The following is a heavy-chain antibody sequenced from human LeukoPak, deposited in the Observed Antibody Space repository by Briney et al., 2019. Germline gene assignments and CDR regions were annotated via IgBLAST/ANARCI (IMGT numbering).Heavy chain of an antibody. CDR2: MNPNSGGT. D-gene: IGHD2-2*01. Sequence: ASVKVSCKASGYTFTGYYMHWVRQAPGQGLEWMGWMNPNSGGTNYAQKFQGRVTMTRDTSISTAYMELSRLRSDDTAVYYCAQGYCSSTSCQMGWFDPWGQGTLVTVSS. CDR3: AQGYCSSTSCQMGWFDP. V-gene: IGHV1-2*02. J-gene: IGHJ5*02. CDR1: GYTFTGYY.